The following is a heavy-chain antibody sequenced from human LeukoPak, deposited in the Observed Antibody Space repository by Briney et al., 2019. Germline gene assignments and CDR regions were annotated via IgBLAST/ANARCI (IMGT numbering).Heavy chain of an antibody. CDR2: IKRKTDGGTI. Sequence: NPGGSLRLSCAASGFTFSNAWMSWVRQAPGRGPEWVGRIKRKTDGGTIDYAAPVKDRFTLSRDDSKNTLYLEMNSLKIEDTAVYYCTTDEPPDYFGGASHDYWGQGIQVTVSS. V-gene: IGHV3-15*01. J-gene: IGHJ4*02. D-gene: IGHD3-10*01. CDR3: TTDEPPDYFGGASHDY. CDR1: GFTFSNAW.